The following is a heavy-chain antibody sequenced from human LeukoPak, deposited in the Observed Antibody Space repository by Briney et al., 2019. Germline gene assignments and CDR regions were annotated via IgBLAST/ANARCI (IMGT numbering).Heavy chain of an antibody. V-gene: IGHV3-30*03. CDR1: GFTFSNYG. Sequence: GGSLRLSCAASGFTFSNYGMHCVRQAPGKGLEWGAIISYDGSNKYYADSMKGRFTISRDNSKTSEYLQMKSLRAEDRAVYYCARERFAVVVPAAKRFRWFDSWGQGTLVTVSS. D-gene: IGHD2-2*01. CDR2: ISYDGSNK. CDR3: ARERFAVVVPAAKRFRWFDS. J-gene: IGHJ5*01.